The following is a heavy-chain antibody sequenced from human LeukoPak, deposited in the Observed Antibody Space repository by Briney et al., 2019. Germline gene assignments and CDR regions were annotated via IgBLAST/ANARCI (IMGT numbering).Heavy chain of an antibody. CDR1: GGSISSGSYY. CDR2: IYTSGST. D-gene: IGHD1-14*01. CDR3: ARDSGILDY. V-gene: IGHV4-61*02. J-gene: IGHJ4*02. Sequence: SSETLSLTCTVSGGSISSGSYYWSWIRQPAGKGLEWIGRIYTSGSTNYNPSLKSRVTISVDTSKNQFSLKLSSVTAADTAVYYCARDSGILDYWGQGTLVTVSS.